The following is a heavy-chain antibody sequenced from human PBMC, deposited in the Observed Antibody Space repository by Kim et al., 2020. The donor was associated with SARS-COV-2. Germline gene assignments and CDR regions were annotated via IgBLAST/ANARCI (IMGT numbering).Heavy chain of an antibody. CDR1: GFTFSHYC. Sequence: GGSLRLSCAASGFTFSHYCMAWIRQTPGKGLGWVSYISDSVGTIYYADSVKGRFTSSRDNAKNLLYLQMNSLRDEDTAVYYCARDLQGLRFSDASDIWGQGTMVTVSS. CDR3: ARDLQGLRFSDASDI. J-gene: IGHJ3*02. CDR2: ISDSVGTI. V-gene: IGHV3-11*01.